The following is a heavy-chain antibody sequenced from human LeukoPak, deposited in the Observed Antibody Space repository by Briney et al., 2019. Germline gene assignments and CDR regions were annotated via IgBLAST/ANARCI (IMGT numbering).Heavy chain of an antibody. CDR2: INHSGST. CDR3: ARGRGILEAPVLYYMDV. Sequence: SETLSLTCAVYGGSFSGYYWSWIRQPPGKGLEWIGEINHSGSTNYNPSLKSRVTISVDTSKNQFSLKLSSVTAADTAVYYCARGRGILEAPVLYYMDVWGKGTTVTVSS. D-gene: IGHD3-3*01. CDR1: GGSFSGYY. J-gene: IGHJ6*03. V-gene: IGHV4-34*01.